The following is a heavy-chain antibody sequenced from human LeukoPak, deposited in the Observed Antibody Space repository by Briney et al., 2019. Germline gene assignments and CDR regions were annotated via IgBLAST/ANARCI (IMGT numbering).Heavy chain of an antibody. CDR1: GYTFTSYD. CDR2: MNPNSGNT. V-gene: IGHV1-8*01. J-gene: IGHJ4*02. Sequence: ASVKVSCKASGYTFTSYDIKWVRQATGQGLEWVGWMNPNSGNTGYAQKFQGRVTMTGNTSISTAYMELSSLRSEDTAVYYCARLSKDLDYDFWSGDFDYWGQGTLVTVSS. CDR3: ARLSKDLDYDFWSGDFDY. D-gene: IGHD3-3*01.